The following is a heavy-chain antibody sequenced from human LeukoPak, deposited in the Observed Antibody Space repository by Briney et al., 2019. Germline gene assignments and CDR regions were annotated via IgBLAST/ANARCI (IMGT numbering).Heavy chain of an antibody. V-gene: IGHV3-30*03. Sequence: GGSLRLSCATSGFTFRRSYMTWVRQAPGKGLEWVAVISSDGNHKYYADSVKGRFTISRDNSKNTLYLQMNSLRTEDAAVYYCASLLLYCSGSTCYSDYWGQGTLVTVSS. CDR2: ISSDGNHK. CDR3: ASLLLYCSGSTCYSDY. D-gene: IGHD2-15*01. CDR1: GFTFRRSY. J-gene: IGHJ4*02.